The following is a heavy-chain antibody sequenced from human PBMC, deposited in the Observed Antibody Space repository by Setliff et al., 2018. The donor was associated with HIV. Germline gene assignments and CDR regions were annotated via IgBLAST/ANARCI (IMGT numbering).Heavy chain of an antibody. V-gene: IGHV4-4*07. CDR1: GGSISNYY. Sequence: SETLSLTCSVYGGSISNYYWSWIRQPAGKGLEWIGRIYTSGSTNYNPSLKRRVTMSVDTSKNHFSLKLRSVTAADTAVYYCARGFTNYDIMTGYPRAPYYYYYMDVWGKGTTVTVSS. D-gene: IGHD3-9*01. CDR3: ARGFTNYDIMTGYPRAPYYYYYMDV. CDR2: IYTSGST. J-gene: IGHJ6*03.